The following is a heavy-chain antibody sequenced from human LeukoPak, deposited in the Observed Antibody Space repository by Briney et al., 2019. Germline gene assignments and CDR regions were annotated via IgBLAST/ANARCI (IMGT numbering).Heavy chain of an antibody. D-gene: IGHD3-3*01. CDR2: ITTDETT. Sequence: GRSLRLSCAASGFPFSVSWMYWFRQVPGKGLMWVSRITTDETTTYADSVRGRFSISRDNAKNTVYLQMNSLRVEDTAVYYCAKDWFATTDYWGQGILVTVSS. V-gene: IGHV3-74*01. CDR3: AKDWFATTDY. CDR1: GFPFSVSW. J-gene: IGHJ4*02.